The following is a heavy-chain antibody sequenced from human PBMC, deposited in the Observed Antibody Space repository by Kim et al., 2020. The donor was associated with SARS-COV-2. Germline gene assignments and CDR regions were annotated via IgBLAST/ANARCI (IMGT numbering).Heavy chain of an antibody. CDR2: INAGGSVK. CDR3: TNVAHQWNPDY. J-gene: IGHJ4*02. Sequence: GGSLRLSCAASGFSFSATMMSWVRQAPGKGLEWVANINAGGSVKRYADSVKGRFTVSRDTAKNTLYLQMSSLRDEDTALYYCTNVAHQWNPDYSGQ. D-gene: IGHD6-19*01. V-gene: IGHV3-7*03. CDR1: GFSFSATM.